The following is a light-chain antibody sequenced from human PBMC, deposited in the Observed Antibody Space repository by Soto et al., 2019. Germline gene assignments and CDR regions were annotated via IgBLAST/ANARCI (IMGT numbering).Light chain of an antibody. Sequence: DIQMTQSPSSLSASVGDRVTLTCRAIQVIGNYLAWYQQKTGKVPKLLIYGAYTLQSGVPSQFSGSGSGTDFTLTISSLQPEEVAIYDCQKYNSGLITFGQWTRLEIK. CDR2: GAY. CDR1: QVIGNY. V-gene: IGKV1-27*01. CDR3: QKYNSGLIT. J-gene: IGKJ5*01.